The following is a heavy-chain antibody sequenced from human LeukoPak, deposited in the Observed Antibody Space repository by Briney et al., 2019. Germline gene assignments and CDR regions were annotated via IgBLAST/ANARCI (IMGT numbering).Heavy chain of an antibody. V-gene: IGHV3-48*04. D-gene: IGHD3-22*01. CDR2: ISSSSSTI. J-gene: IGHJ4*02. CDR3: ARGRSGDSSGSLDY. Sequence: GGSLRLSCAASGFTFSGYSMNWVRQAPGKGLEWVSYISSSSSTIYYADSVKGRFTISRDNAKNSLYLQMNSLRAEDTAVYYCARGRSGDSSGSLDYWGQGTLVTVSS. CDR1: GFTFSGYS.